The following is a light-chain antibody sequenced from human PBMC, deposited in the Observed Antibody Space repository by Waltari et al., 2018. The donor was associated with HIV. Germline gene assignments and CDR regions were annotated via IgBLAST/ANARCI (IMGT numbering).Light chain of an antibody. Sequence: SSELTQDPAVSVALRQTVRITCQGDSLRSCYASRYKQKPGQAPVVVIYGTTNRPSVILDPFSGSRSGNTASFTITGAQAEDEADYYCNSRDSSGNVFGTGTKVTVL. CDR1: SLRSCY. J-gene: IGLJ1*01. V-gene: IGLV3-19*01. CDR3: NSRDSSGNV. CDR2: GTT.